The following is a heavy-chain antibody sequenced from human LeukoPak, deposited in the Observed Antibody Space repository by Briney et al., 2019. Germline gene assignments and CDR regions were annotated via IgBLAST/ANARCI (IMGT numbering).Heavy chain of an antibody. CDR2: IYYSGST. CDR3: ARSLGN. Sequence: AETLSLTGTVSGGSISSSSYYWGWILQPPGKGLEWIGSIYYSGSTYYNPSLKSRVTISVDTSKNQFSLKLSSVPAADSAVYYCARSLGNWGQGTLVTVSS. D-gene: IGHD7-27*01. V-gene: IGHV4-39*07. J-gene: IGHJ4*02. CDR1: GGSISSSSYY.